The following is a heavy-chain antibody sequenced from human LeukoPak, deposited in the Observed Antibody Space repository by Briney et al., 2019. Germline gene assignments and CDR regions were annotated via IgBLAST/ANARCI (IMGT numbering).Heavy chain of an antibody. J-gene: IGHJ4*02. CDR1: GGSISSYY. Sequence: SETLSLTCTVSGGSISSYYWSWIRQPPGKGLEWIGYIYYSGSTNYNPSLKSRVTISVDTSKNQFSLKLSSVTAADTAVYYCARGQDSSGWQRSPVQRRGHFDYWGQGTLVTVSS. CDR2: IYYSGST. D-gene: IGHD6-19*01. V-gene: IGHV4-59*01. CDR3: ARGQDSSGWQRSPVQRRGHFDY.